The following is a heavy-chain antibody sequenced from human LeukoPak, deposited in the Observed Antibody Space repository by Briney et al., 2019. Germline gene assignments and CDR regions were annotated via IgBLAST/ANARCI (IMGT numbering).Heavy chain of an antibody. CDR1: GYTFTSYD. CDR2: MNPNSGNT. J-gene: IGHJ5*02. V-gene: IGHV1-8*01. CDR3: ARGPYSSSFPDNWFDP. D-gene: IGHD6-6*01. Sequence: ASVKVSCKASGYTFTSYDINWVRQATGQGLEWMGWMNPNSGNTGYAQKFQGRVTMTRNTSISTAYMELSSLRSEDTAVYYCARGPYSSSFPDNWFDPWGQGTLVTVSS.